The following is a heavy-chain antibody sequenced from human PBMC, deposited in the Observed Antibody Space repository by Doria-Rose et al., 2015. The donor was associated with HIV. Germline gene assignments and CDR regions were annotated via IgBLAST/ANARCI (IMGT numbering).Heavy chain of an antibody. CDR3: ARRGSISSPPTS. D-gene: IGHD3-3*02. J-gene: IGHJ5*02. CDR2: INHSGTA. V-gene: IGHV4-34*01. Sequence: GLEWIGEINHSGTADYNPSPKSRVRISIDTSNYQVTLSLISATAADTATYYCARRGSISSPPTSWGQGTLVTVSS.